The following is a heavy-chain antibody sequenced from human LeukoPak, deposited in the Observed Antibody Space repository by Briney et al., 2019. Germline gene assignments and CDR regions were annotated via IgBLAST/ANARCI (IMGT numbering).Heavy chain of an antibody. CDR1: GFTFDDYA. D-gene: IGHD5-12*01. CDR3: ARSRWVRGYYFDY. J-gene: IGHJ4*02. V-gene: IGHV3-53*01. Sequence: PGRSLRLSCAASGFTFDDYAMHWVRQAPGKGLEWVSVIYSGGSTYYADSVKGRFTISRDNSKNTLYLQMNSLRAEDTAVYYCARSRWVRGYYFDYWGQGTLVTVSS. CDR2: IYSGGST.